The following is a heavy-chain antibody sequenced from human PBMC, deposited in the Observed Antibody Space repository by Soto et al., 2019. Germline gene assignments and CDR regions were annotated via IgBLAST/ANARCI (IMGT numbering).Heavy chain of an antibody. CDR3: ARAGRGYCSGGSCYSGLYGMDV. D-gene: IGHD2-15*01. J-gene: IGHJ6*02. V-gene: IGHV4-4*02. CDR2: IYHSGST. Sequence: QVQLQESGPGLVKPSGILSLTCAVSGGSISSSNWWSWVRQPPGKGLEWIGQIYHSGSTNYNPSLKSRVTISVDKSKNQFSLKLSSVTAADTAVYYCARAGRGYCSGGSCYSGLYGMDVWGQGTTVTVSS. CDR1: GGSISSSNW.